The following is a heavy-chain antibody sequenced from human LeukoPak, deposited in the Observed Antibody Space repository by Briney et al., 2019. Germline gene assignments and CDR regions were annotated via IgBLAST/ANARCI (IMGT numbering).Heavy chain of an antibody. V-gene: IGHV1-69*05. CDR3: TRDRPDSSGYYRYFDY. CDR2: IIPIFGTA. CDR1: GGTFSSYA. D-gene: IGHD3-22*01. J-gene: IGHJ4*02. Sequence: SVKVSCKASGGTFSSYAISWVRQAPGQGLEWMGGIIPIFGTANYAQKFQGRVTITTDESTSTAYMELSSLRSEDTAVYYCTRDRPDSSGYYRYFDYWGQGTLVTVSS.